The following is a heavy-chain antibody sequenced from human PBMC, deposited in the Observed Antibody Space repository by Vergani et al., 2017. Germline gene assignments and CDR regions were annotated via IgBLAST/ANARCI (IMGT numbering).Heavy chain of an antibody. Sequence: EVQLLESGGGLVQPGVSLRLSCAASGFTFSSYAMSWVRQAPGKGLEWVSAISGSGGSTYYADSVKGRFTISRDNSKNTLYLQMNSLRAEDTAVYYCAKDQVQQLGTFDYWGQGTLVTVSS. J-gene: IGHJ4*02. CDR3: AKDQVQQLGTFDY. CDR1: GFTFSSYA. CDR2: ISGSGGST. V-gene: IGHV3-23*01. D-gene: IGHD6-13*01.